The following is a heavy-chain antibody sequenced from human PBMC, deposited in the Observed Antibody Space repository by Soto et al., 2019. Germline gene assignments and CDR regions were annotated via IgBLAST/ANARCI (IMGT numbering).Heavy chain of an antibody. D-gene: IGHD6-19*01. CDR1: GYTFPSYA. J-gene: IGHJ5*02. CDR3: ARGVAGPLHWFDP. Sequence: ASVKIACKASGYTFPSYAMHGVRQAPGQRLEWMGWINAGNGNTKYSQKFQGRVTITRDTSASTAYMELSSLRSEDTAVYYCARGVAGPLHWFDPWGQGTLVTVSS. CDR2: INAGNGNT. V-gene: IGHV1-3*01.